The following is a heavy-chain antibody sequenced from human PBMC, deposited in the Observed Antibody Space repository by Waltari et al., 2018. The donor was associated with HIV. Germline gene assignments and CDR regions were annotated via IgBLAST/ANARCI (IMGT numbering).Heavy chain of an antibody. CDR1: GGSISSGSYY. CDR3: ARGPLEARRWFDP. V-gene: IGHV4-61*02. J-gene: IGHJ5*02. Sequence: QVQLQESGPGLVKPSQTLSLTCTVSGGSISSGSYYWSWIRQPAGKGLEWIGRIYTSGSTSYNPSLKSRVTISVDTSKNQFSLKLSSVTAADTAVYYCARGPLEARRWFDPWGQGTLVTVSS. CDR2: IYTSGST. D-gene: IGHD3-3*01.